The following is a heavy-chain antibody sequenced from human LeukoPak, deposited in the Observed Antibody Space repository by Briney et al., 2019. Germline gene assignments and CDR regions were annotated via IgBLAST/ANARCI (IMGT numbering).Heavy chain of an antibody. CDR3: AKALLLWFGELPFDY. CDR2: ISGSGGST. J-gene: IGHJ4*02. CDR1: GFSLSSYA. Sequence: GGSLRLSCAASGFSLSSYAMSWVRQAPGKGLEWVSAISGSGGSTYYADSVKGRFTISRDNSKNTLYLQMNSLRAEDTAVYYCAKALLLWFGELPFDYWGQGTLVTVSS. V-gene: IGHV3-23*01. D-gene: IGHD3-10*01.